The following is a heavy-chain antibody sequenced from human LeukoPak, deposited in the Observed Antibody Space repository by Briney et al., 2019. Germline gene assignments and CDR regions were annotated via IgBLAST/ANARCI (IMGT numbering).Heavy chain of an antibody. D-gene: IGHD2-21*01. CDR2: INTDGSST. J-gene: IGHJ1*01. CDR3: AKHIVVVIAIPPAAPGQEYFQH. CDR1: GFTFSSYW. Sequence: GGSLRLSCAASGFTFSSYWMHWVRQAPGKGLVWVSRINTDGSSTSYADSVKGRFTISRDNSKNTLYLQMNSLRAEDTAVYYCAKHIVVVIAIPPAAPGQEYFQHWGQGTLVTVSS. V-gene: IGHV3-74*01.